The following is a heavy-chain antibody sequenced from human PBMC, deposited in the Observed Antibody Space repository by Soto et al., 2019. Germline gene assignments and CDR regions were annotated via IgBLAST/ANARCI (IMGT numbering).Heavy chain of an antibody. Sequence: ASVKVSCKASGYTFTSYYMHWVRQAPGQGLEWMGIINPSGGSTSYAQKFQGRVTMTRDTSTSTVYMELSSLRSEDTAVYYCSCDRSIRELRISVLDYGAHGTPVTVS. D-gene: IGHD3-16*01. CDR2: INPSGGST. J-gene: IGHJ4*03. V-gene: IGHV1-46*01. CDR1: GYTFTSYY. CDR3: SCDRSIRELRISVLDY.